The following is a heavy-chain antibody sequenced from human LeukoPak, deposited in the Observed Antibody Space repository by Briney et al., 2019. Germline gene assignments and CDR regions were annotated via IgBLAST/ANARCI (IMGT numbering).Heavy chain of an antibody. CDR3: AKGLDSSGYSYYFDY. CDR1: GFTFSSYA. CDR2: ISGSGGST. D-gene: IGHD3-22*01. Sequence: HPGGSLRLSCAASGFTFSSYAMSWVRQAPGKGLEWVSAISGSGGSTYYADSVKGRFTISRDNSKNTLYLQMNSLRAEDTAVYYCAKGLDSSGYSYYFDYWGQGTLATVSS. V-gene: IGHV3-23*01. J-gene: IGHJ4*02.